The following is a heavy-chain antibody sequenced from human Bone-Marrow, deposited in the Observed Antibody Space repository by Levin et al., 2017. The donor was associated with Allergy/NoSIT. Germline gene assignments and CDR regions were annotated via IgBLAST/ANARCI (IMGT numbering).Heavy chain of an antibody. D-gene: IGHD3-10*01. J-gene: IGHJ4*02. CDR2: ISAHNGNT. Sequence: GASVKVSCKASGYTFNNFGFNWVRQAPGQGLEWMGWISAHNGNTIYAQKDQGRVTMTTDTSTSTAYMELRSLRSDDTAVYYCAASISLVRGIPNNYFDYWGQGTLVTVSS. CDR1: GYTFNNFG. V-gene: IGHV1-18*01. CDR3: AASISLVRGIPNNYFDY.